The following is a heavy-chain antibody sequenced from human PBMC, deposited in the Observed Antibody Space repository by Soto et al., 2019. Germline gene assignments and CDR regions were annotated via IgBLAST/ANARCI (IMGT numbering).Heavy chain of an antibody. J-gene: IGHJ4*02. CDR3: ARDPSHSYYTLFYYFDY. Sequence: EVQLLESGGGLVQPGGSLRLSCAASGFTFSTYAMSWVRQAPGKGLEWVSAISGSGSNTYYADSGKGRFTISRDDSKSTLYLQMNSLRAEDTAVYSCARDPSHSYYTLFYYFDYWGQGTLVTVSS. CDR2: ISGSGSNT. CDR1: GFTFSTYA. D-gene: IGHD1-26*01. V-gene: IGHV3-23*01.